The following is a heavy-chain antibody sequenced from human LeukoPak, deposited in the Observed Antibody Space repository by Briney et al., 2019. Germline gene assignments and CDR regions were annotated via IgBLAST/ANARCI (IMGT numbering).Heavy chain of an antibody. D-gene: IGHD3-22*01. CDR2: NDPKTGAT. Sequence: ASVKVSCKASGYTFTSYYIHWLRQAPGQGFEWMGWNDPKTGATKYEHFLGRVTMTSDTSSRTAYMELTSLTFDDTAIYYCARANSYDNNGYSPELRYWGQGTLVTVSS. J-gene: IGHJ4*02. V-gene: IGHV1-2*02. CDR3: ARANSYDNNGYSPELRY. CDR1: GYTFTSYY.